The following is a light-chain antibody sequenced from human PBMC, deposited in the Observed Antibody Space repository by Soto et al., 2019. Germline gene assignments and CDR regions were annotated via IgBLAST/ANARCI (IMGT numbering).Light chain of an antibody. CDR2: GAS. J-gene: IGKJ4*01. CDR3: QHYVTYPLT. Sequence: DIVLTQSPGTLSLSPGERATLSCRASQSVNNNFLAWYQQKPGQAPRLLIYGASNRATGIPDRFSGSGSGTDFTLTINRLDPEDFAVYYCQHYVTYPLTFGGGTKVEIK. V-gene: IGKV3-20*01. CDR1: QSVNNNF.